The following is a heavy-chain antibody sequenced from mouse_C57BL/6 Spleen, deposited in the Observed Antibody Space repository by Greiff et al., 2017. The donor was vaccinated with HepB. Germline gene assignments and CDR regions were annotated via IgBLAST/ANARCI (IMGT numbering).Heavy chain of an antibody. J-gene: IGHJ4*01. CDR2: IYPGSGNT. V-gene: IGHV1-66*01. CDR1: GYSFTSYY. D-gene: IGHD1-1*01. Sequence: QVHVKQSGPELVKPGASVKISCKASGYSFTSYYIHWVKQRPGQGLEWIGWIYPGSGNTKYNEKFKGKATLTADTSSSTAYMQLSSLTSEDSAVYYCARSLRFAMDYWGQGTSVTVSS. CDR3: ARSLRFAMDY.